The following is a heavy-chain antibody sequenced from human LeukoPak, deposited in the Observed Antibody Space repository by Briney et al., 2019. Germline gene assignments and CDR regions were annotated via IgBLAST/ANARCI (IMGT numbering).Heavy chain of an antibody. J-gene: IGHJ6*03. D-gene: IGHD2-15*01. CDR3: ARVASFHYYYMDV. CDR1: GGSISGYY. V-gene: IGHV4-59*01. CDR2: IYYSGST. Sequence: SETLSLTCTVSGGSISGYYWRWIRQPPGKVLEWIGYIYYSGSTNYNPSLKSRVTISVDTSKNQFSLKLSSVTAADTAVYYCARVASFHYYYMDVWAKGNTVTVSS.